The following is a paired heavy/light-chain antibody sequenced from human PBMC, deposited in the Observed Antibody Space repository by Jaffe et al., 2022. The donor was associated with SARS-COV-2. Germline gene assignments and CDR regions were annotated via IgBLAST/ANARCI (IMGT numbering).Light chain of an antibody. Sequence: EIVLTQSPGTLSLSPGERVTLSCRASQSVSSSFLAWYQQKPGQAPRLLIYDASSRVTGVPDRFSGSGSGTDFTLTISRLEPEDFAVYYCQQYGSSPMTFGPGTKVDIK. J-gene: IGKJ3*01. CDR1: QSVSSSF. V-gene: IGKV3-20*01. CDR3: QQYGSSPMT. CDR2: DAS.
Heavy chain of an antibody. V-gene: IGHV3-48*03. J-gene: IGHJ3*01. Sequence: EVQLVESGGGLVQPGGSLRLSCAASGFSFRNWEMNWVRQAPGKGLEWVSYISTTGNVIYYADSVRGRFTISRDNAKNSLYLQMNSLSAEDTAVYYCARDRWQASIYEGAFDLWGQGTMVTVSS. CDR1: GFSFRNWE. CDR2: ISTTGNVI. CDR3: ARDRWQASIYEGAFDL. D-gene: IGHD2-15*01.